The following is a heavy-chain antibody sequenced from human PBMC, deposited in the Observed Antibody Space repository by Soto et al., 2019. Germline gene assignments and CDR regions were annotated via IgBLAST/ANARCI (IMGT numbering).Heavy chain of an antibody. D-gene: IGHD3-22*01. CDR1: GYSFTSYW. CDR3: ARLVTPYYYDSSGYYLDY. CDR2: IYPGDSDT. V-gene: IGHV5-51*01. J-gene: IGHJ4*02. Sequence: PGESLKISCKGSGYSFTSYWIGWVRQMPGKGLEWMGIIYPGDSDTRYSPSFQGQVTISADKSISTAYLQWSGLKASDTAMYYCARLVTPYYYDSSGYYLDYWGQGTLVTVSS.